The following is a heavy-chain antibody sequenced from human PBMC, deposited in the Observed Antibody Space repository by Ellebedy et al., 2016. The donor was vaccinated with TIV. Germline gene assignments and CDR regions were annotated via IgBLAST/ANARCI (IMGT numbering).Heavy chain of an antibody. Sequence: GGSLRLSXAASGFTFDDYGMSWVRQAPGKGLEWVSGINWNGSRTGFADSVKGRFTISRDNAKNSLYLQMKNLRAEDTALYRCARHHVGISWNWFDPWGQGTLVTVSS. CDR2: INWNGSRT. CDR1: GFTFDDYG. D-gene: IGHD3-10*01. J-gene: IGHJ5*02. V-gene: IGHV3-20*01. CDR3: ARHHVGISWNWFDP.